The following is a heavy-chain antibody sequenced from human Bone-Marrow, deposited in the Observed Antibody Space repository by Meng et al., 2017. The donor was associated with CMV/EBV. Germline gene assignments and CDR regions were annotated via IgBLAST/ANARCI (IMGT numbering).Heavy chain of an antibody. Sequence: ASLKVSCKASGYTFTDYYMHWVRQAPGQGLEWMGIINPSGGSTSYAQKFQGRVTMTRDTSTSTVYMELSSLRSEDTAVYYCARDPTTYGILPPWGYYYGMDVWGQGTTVTVSS. CDR3: ARDPTTYGILPPWGYYYGMDV. V-gene: IGHV1-46*01. CDR2: INPSGGST. CDR1: GYTFTDYY. J-gene: IGHJ6*02. D-gene: IGHD2-8*01.